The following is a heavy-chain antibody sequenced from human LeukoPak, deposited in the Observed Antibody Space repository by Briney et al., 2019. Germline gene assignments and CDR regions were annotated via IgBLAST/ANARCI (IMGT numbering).Heavy chain of an antibody. J-gene: IGHJ4*02. V-gene: IGHV3-33*01. CDR2: IWYDGSKK. CDR1: GFTFSGYG. Sequence: PGTSLRLSCAAPGFTFSGYGMHWVRQAPGKGLEWVAVIWYDGSKKYYADSVKGRFTISRDNSKNTLYLQMNSLRAEDTAVYYCARSTAVAVWGQGTLVTVSS. CDR3: ARSTAVAV. D-gene: IGHD4-23*01.